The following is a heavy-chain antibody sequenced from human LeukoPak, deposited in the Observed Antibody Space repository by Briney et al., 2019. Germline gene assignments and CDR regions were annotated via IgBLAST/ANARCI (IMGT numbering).Heavy chain of an antibody. CDR3: ARDGFPYYDSSGYENWFDP. J-gene: IGHJ5*02. Sequence: SETLSLTCTVSGGSISSGDYYWSWIRQPPGKGLEWIGYIYYSGSTYYNLSLKSRVTISVDTSKNQFSLKLSSVTAADTAVYYCARDGFPYYDSSGYENWFDPWGQGTLVTVSS. D-gene: IGHD3-22*01. V-gene: IGHV4-30-4*01. CDR1: GGSISSGDYY. CDR2: IYYSGST.